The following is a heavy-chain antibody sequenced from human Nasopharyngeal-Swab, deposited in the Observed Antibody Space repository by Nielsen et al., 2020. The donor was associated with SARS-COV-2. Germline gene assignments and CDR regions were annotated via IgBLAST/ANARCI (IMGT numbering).Heavy chain of an antibody. CDR3: AKVAYGFGYYLDY. CDR1: GFPFDDYA. Sequence: SLKISCAASGFPFDDYAIHWVRQAPGKGLEWVSSVTWNSGSKDYADSVKGRFTISRDNAKNSVYLQMNSLRPEDTALYYCAKVAYGFGYYLDYWGQGTLVTASS. J-gene: IGHJ4*02. CDR2: VTWNSGSK. D-gene: IGHD3-3*01. V-gene: IGHV3-9*01.